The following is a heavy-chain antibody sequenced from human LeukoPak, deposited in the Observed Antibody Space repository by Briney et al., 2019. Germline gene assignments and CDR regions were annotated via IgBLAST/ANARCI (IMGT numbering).Heavy chain of an antibody. CDR2: INHSGST. CDR3: ARGACTNGVCYVTVIDY. J-gene: IGHJ4*02. V-gene: IGHV4-34*01. D-gene: IGHD2-8*01. CDR1: GGSFSGYY. Sequence: PSETLSLTCAVYGGSFSGYYWGWIRQPPGKGLEWIGEINHSGSTNYNPSLKSRVTISVDTSKNQFSLKLSSVTAADTAVYYCARGACTNGVCYVTVIDYWGQGTLVTVSS.